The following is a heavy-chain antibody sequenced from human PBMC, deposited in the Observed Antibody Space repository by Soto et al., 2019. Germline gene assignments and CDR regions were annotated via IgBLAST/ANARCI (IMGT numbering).Heavy chain of an antibody. J-gene: IGHJ4*02. V-gene: IGHV3-74*01. CDR1: GFTFSSYW. D-gene: IGHD6-13*01. Sequence: PGGSLRLSCAASGFTFSSYWMHWVRQAPGKGLVWVSRINSDGSSTSYADSVKGRFTISRDNAKNTLYPQMNSLRAEVTAVFYCARYQIAAAGSPFDFWGQGTLVTVSS. CDR3: ARYQIAAAGSPFDF. CDR2: INSDGSST.